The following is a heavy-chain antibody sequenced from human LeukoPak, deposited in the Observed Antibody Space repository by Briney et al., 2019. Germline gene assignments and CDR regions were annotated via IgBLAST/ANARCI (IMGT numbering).Heavy chain of an antibody. CDR3: ARAYCGGDCYSPDAFDI. CDR2: IQISGGT. D-gene: IGHD2-21*02. V-gene: IGHV4-61*09. CDR1: GGSISSGGYY. J-gene: IGHJ3*02. Sequence: PSETLSLTCTVSGGSISSGGYYWNWIRQPAGKGLEWIGHIQISGGTNYNPSLNSRVTISVDTSENQFSLELRSVTAADAAVYYCARAYCGGDCYSPDAFDIWGQGTMVTVSS.